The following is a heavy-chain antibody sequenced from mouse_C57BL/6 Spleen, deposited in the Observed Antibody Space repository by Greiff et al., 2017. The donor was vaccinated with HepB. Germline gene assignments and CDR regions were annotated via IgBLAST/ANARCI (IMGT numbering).Heavy chain of an antibody. CDR1: GYTFTSYW. D-gene: IGHD2-3*01. Sequence: VQLQQPGAELVKPGASVKLSCKASGYTFTSYWMHWVKQRPGQGLEWIGMIHPNSGSTNYNEKFKSKATLTVDKSSSTAYMQLSSLTSEDSAVYYGASDGYYSWFAYWGQGTLVTVSA. CDR2: IHPNSGST. J-gene: IGHJ3*01. V-gene: IGHV1-64*01. CDR3: ASDGYYSWFAY.